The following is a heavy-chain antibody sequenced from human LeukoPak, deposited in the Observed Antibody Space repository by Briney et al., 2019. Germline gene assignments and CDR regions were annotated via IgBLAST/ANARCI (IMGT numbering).Heavy chain of an antibody. V-gene: IGHV3-43*01. J-gene: IGHJ4*02. CDR2: ISWDGTT. D-gene: IGHD3-22*01. CDR1: GFTFEDYT. Sequence: PGGSLRLSCAASGFTFEDYTMHWVRQAPGKTLEWVSLISWDGTTYYTDSVKGRFTISRDSSKDSLYLQVDALRSEDTAFYYCVKDLSYETSGSFFDYWGQGTLVTVS. CDR3: VKDLSYETSGSFFDY.